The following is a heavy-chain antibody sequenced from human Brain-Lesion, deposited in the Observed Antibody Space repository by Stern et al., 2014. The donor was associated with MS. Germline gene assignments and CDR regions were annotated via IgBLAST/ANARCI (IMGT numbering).Heavy chain of an antibody. Sequence: VQLVESGPGLVKPSETLSLTCTVSGDSISSYHWNWIRQSPGKGLEWIGQIDYSGSTNYNPSLRSRVTISVDTSKNRFSLKMSSVTAADTAVYYCAREISMIVVGQSHWYFDLWGRGTLVTVSS. CDR2: IDYSGST. D-gene: IGHD3-22*01. CDR1: GDSISSYH. J-gene: IGHJ2*01. V-gene: IGHV4-59*01. CDR3: AREISMIVVGQSHWYFDL.